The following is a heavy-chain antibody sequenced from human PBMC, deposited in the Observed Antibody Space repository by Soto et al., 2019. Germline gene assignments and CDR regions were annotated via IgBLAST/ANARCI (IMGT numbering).Heavy chain of an antibody. CDR1: GFTFSSYA. D-gene: IGHD2-15*01. CDR3: ARVPSSSGRAHFDY. J-gene: IGHJ4*02. V-gene: IGHV3-30-3*01. CDR2: ISYDGSNK. Sequence: QVQLVESGGGVVQPGRSLRLSCAASGFTFSSYAMQWVRQAPGKWLGWVAVISYDGSNKYYADSVKGRFTISRDTSKNTLYLQMNSLRAEDTAVYYCARVPSSSGRAHFDYWGQGTLVTVSS.